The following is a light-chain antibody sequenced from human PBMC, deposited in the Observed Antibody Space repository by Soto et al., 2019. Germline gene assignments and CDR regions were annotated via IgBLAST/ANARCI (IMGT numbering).Light chain of an antibody. CDR3: QHFNNYPLT. V-gene: IGKV1D-13*01. Sequence: AIQLTQSPSSLSASVGDRVTITCLASQGISSALAWYQQKPGKAPNLLIFGASSLESGVPSRFSGSGSGTDFTLTISSLQPEDFATYYCQHFNNYPLTFGGGTKVDIK. J-gene: IGKJ4*01. CDR1: QGISSA. CDR2: GAS.